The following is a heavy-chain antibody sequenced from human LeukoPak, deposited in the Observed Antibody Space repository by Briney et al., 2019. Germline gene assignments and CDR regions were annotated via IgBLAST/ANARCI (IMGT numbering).Heavy chain of an antibody. V-gene: IGHV3-23*01. D-gene: IGHD6-13*01. J-gene: IGHJ4*02. Sequence: GGSLRLSCAASGFTFSSYAMSWVRQAPGKGLEWVSGISGSGGSTYYADSVKGRFAISRDNSKNTLFLQMNSLRAEDTAVYYCAKDFEYSGYSSSNFDYWGQGTLVTVSS. CDR1: GFTFSSYA. CDR3: AKDFEYSGYSSSNFDY. CDR2: ISGSGGST.